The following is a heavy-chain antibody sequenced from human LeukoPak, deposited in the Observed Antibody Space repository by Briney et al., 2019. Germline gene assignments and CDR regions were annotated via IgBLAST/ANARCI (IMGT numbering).Heavy chain of an antibody. CDR3: TVFGYSNH. CDR2: TSDRGDYT. CDR1: GFTFTSYS. Sequence: GGSLRLSCAASGFTFTSYSMSWVRQAPGKGLEWVSGTSDRGDYTYYADSVKGRFTISRDTSKNTLYLQISSLRVEDTAVYYCTVFGYSNHWGQGTLVTVSS. V-gene: IGHV3-23*01. D-gene: IGHD5-18*01. J-gene: IGHJ5*02.